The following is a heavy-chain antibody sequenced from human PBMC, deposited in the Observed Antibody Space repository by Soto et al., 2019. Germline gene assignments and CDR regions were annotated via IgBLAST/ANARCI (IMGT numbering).Heavy chain of an antibody. V-gene: IGHV3-48*02. D-gene: IGHD2-21*02. Sequence: VQLVESGGGVVSPGGSLRLSCVGSGFSFRDHSMNWVRQPPGKGLQWMSYISSSSENIYYADSVKGRFTVSRDNAKNTLVLPMNSPRDDDSAIYYCAELPKGSVVTGWGQGSLVTVSS. CDR3: AELPKGSVVTG. CDR2: ISSSSENI. J-gene: IGHJ4*01. CDR1: GFSFRDHS.